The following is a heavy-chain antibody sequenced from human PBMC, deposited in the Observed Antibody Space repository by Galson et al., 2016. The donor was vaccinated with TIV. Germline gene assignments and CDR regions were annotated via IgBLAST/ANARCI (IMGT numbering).Heavy chain of an antibody. Sequence: PPRLSCAAPGFTFSNYYMNWVRQAPGKGLEWVASLSSTSRYSYYADSVKGRFTVSRDNAGNSLYLQMNSLRVDDAAVYYCATHSLDYHGSGAYYTRTSWYFDLWGRGTLVSVSS. CDR3: ATHSLDYHGSGAYYTRTSWYFDL. J-gene: IGHJ2*01. D-gene: IGHD3-3*01. CDR1: GFTFSNYY. CDR2: LSSTSRYS. V-gene: IGHV3-21*04.